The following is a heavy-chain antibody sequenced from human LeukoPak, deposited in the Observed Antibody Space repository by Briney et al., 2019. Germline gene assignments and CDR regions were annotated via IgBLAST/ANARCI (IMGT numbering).Heavy chain of an antibody. D-gene: IGHD3-10*01. CDR2: ISAYNGNT. CDR1: GYTFTSYG. J-gene: IGHJ4*02. CDR3: AREPTDGSCYFDY. Sequence: GASVKVSCKASGYTFTSYGISWVRQAPGQGLEWMGWISAYNGNTNYAQKLQGRVTMTTDTSTSTVYMDLSSLRFEDTAAYYCAREPTDGSCYFDYWGQGTLVTVSS. V-gene: IGHV1-18*01.